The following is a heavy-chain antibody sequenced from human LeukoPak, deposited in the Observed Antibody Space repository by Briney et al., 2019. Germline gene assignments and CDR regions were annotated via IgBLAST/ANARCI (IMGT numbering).Heavy chain of an antibody. CDR1: GYTFTSYG. Sequence: ASVKVSCKASGYTFTSYGISWVRQAPGQGLEWMGWISAYNGNTNYAQKLQGRVTMTTDTSTSTAYMELRSLRSDDTAVYYCARFMDYGSGSYPNLGYWGQGTLVTVSS. D-gene: IGHD3-10*01. V-gene: IGHV1-18*01. CDR2: ISAYNGNT. J-gene: IGHJ4*02. CDR3: ARFMDYGSGSYPNLGY.